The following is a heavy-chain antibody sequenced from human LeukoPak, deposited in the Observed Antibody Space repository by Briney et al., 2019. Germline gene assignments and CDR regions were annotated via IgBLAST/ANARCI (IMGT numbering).Heavy chain of an antibody. CDR2: INPSGGST. V-gene: IGHV1-46*01. CDR1: GYTFTSYY. D-gene: IGHD3-22*01. CDR3: AREAPLSSGYVPLFDY. J-gene: IGHJ4*02. Sequence: ASVKVSCKASGYTFTSYYMHWVRQAPGQGLEWTGIINPSGGSTSYAQKFQGRVTMTRDMSTSTVYMELSSLRSEDTAVYYCAREAPLSSGYVPLFDYWGQGTLVTVSS.